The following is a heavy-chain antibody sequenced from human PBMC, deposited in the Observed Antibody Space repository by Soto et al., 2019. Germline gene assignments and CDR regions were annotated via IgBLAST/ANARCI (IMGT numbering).Heavy chain of an antibody. CDR2: INPNNGVT. CDR3: AAAAIPVPGRHHAF. V-gene: IGHV1-2*02. J-gene: IGHJ1*01. Sequence: ASVKVSCKASGYMFTGFYLHWVRQAPGQGLEWMGWINPNNGVTTYAKNFQGRVTMTRDSSISTAYMELSSLRSDDTAVYFCAAAAIPVPGRHHAFWGQGTVVTGSS. D-gene: IGHD6-19*01. CDR1: GYMFTGFY.